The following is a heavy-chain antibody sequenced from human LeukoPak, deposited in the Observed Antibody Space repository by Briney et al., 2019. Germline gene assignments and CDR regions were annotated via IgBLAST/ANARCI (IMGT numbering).Heavy chain of an antibody. J-gene: IGHJ4*02. CDR3: ARDQSPKLVPSFGLDY. V-gene: IGHV3-21*01. Sequence: GGSLRLSCAASGFTFSTYAMIWVRQAPGKGLEWVSSISSTSYCIYYADSLKGRFTISRDNAKNSLYLQMNSLRAEDTAVYYCARDQSPKLVPSFGLDYWGQGTLVTVSS. D-gene: IGHD6-13*01. CDR1: GFTFSTYA. CDR2: ISSTSYCI.